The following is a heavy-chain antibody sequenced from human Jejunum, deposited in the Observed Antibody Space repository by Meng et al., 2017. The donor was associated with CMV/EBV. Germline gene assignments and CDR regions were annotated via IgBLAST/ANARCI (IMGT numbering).Heavy chain of an antibody. J-gene: IGHJ4*02. CDR2: INANSGAT. CDR1: GFTFTDDY. CDR3: ARDGVSSVTDLDY. V-gene: IGHV1-2*02. Sequence: CKASGFTFTDDYLYWVRQAPGQGLEYMGWINANSGATGCAQKFQGRVSMTRDTSISTIYMELGGLRPDDTAVYYCARDGVSSVTDLDYWGQGTLVTVSS. D-gene: IGHD6-19*01.